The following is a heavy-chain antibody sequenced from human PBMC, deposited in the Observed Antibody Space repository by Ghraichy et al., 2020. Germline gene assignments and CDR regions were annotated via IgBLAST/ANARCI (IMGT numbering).Heavy chain of an antibody. V-gene: IGHV4-59*08. D-gene: IGHD6-13*01. Sequence: SETLSLTCTVSGGSISSYYWSWIRQPPDKGLEWIGYIYYSGSTNYNPSLKSRVTISVDTSKNQFSLKLSSVTAADTAVYYCARATGYSSSWYYYGMDVWGQGTTVTVSS. J-gene: IGHJ6*02. CDR2: IYYSGST. CDR3: ARATGYSSSWYYYGMDV. CDR1: GGSISSYY.